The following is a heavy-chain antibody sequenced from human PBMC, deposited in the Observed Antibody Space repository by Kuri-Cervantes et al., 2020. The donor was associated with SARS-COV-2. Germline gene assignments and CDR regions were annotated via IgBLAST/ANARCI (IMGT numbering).Heavy chain of an antibody. D-gene: IGHD2-21*01. Sequence: VFISNFYWSWIRQPPGKGPEWIGFISYSGSTTYNPSLRSRVAISVDTSKNQFSLNVSSMTAADTAVYYCARRFGDYGQFDYWGQGTLVTVSS. CDR1: VFISNFY. V-gene: IGHV4-59*01. CDR3: ARRFGDYGQFDY. CDR2: ISYSGST. J-gene: IGHJ4*02.